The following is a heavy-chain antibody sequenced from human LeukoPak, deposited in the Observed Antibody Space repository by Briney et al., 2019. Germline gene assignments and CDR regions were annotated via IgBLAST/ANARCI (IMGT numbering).Heavy chain of an antibody. Sequence: ASVKVSCKASGYTFTGYYMHWVRQAPGQGLEWMGWINPNSGDTNYAQKFQGRVTMTRDTSISTAYVELSRLKSDDTAVYYCARDLTVPDYDAFDIWGQGTMVTVSS. CDR1: GYTFTGYY. CDR2: INPNSGDT. J-gene: IGHJ3*02. D-gene: IGHD4-11*01. CDR3: ARDLTVPDYDAFDI. V-gene: IGHV1-2*02.